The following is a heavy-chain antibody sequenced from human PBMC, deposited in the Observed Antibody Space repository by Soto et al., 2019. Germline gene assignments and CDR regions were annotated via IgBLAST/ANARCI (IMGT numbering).Heavy chain of an antibody. CDR1: GGSFSGYY. CDR3: ARELGYCSGGSCFRYYYYGMDV. CDR2: INHSGST. V-gene: IGHV4-34*01. Sequence: SETLSLNCAVYGGSFSGYYWSWIRQPPGKGLEWIGEINHSGSTNYNPSLKSRVTISVDTSKNQFSLKLSSVTAADTAVYYCARELGYCSGGSCFRYYYYGMDVWGQGTTVTVSS. D-gene: IGHD2-15*01. J-gene: IGHJ6*02.